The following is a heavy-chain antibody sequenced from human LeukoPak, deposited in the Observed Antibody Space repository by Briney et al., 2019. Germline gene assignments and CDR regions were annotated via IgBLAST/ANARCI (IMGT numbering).Heavy chain of an antibody. V-gene: IGHV4-61*02. CDR3: ARRVTIVGVVGTFDI. CDR2: ISNSGVSS. Sequence: TLSLTCHVSGDFIPSGTYYGRWSWKAGGKGLERNWRISNSGVSSNYNPSLKSRVTISRDPSKKQIFLELRSVTAADTAVYYCARRVTIVGVVGTFDIWGQGTTVTVSS. CDR1: GDFIPSGTYY. D-gene: IGHD3-3*01. J-gene: IGHJ3*02.